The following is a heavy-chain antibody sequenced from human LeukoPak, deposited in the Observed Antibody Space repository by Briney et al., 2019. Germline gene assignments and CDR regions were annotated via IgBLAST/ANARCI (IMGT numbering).Heavy chain of an antibody. V-gene: IGHV1-18*01. D-gene: IGHD7-27*01. Sequence: ASVKVSCKASGGTFSSYAISWVRQAPGQGLEWMGWISVYKGNTNYAQRLRGRLTMTTDTSTTTAYMELRSLRSDDTAVYYCARDQGTGDDPPYYWGQGTLVTVSS. CDR2: ISVYKGNT. CDR1: GGTFSSYA. CDR3: ARDQGTGDDPPYY. J-gene: IGHJ4*02.